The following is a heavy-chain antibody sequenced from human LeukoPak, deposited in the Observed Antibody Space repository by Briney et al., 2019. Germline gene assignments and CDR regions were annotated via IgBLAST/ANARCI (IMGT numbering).Heavy chain of an antibody. J-gene: IGHJ3*02. D-gene: IGHD1-26*01. CDR3: ARDWLVGDPFDAFDI. CDR1: GFTFSSYW. V-gene: IGHV3-7*01. CDR2: IKEDGSEK. Sequence: GGSLRLSCAASGFTFSSYWMSWVRQAPGKGLEWVANIKEDGSEKYYVDSVEGRFTISRDNAKNSLYLQMNSLSAEDTAIYFCARDWLVGDPFDAFDIWGQGTMVTVSS.